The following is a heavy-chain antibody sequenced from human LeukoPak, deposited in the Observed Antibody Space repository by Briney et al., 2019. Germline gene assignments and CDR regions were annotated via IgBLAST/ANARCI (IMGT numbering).Heavy chain of an antibody. V-gene: IGHV4-30-4*01. D-gene: IGHD6-19*01. CDR2: IYYSGST. J-gene: IGHJ4*02. CDR3: ARGGVGAVAGLDY. CDR1: GGSISSGDYY. Sequence: PSQTLSLTCTVSGGSISSGDYYWSWIRQPPGKGLEWIGYIYYSGSTYYNPSLKSRVTISVDTSKNQFSLKLSSVTAADTAVYYCARGGVGAVAGLDYWGQGTLVTVSS.